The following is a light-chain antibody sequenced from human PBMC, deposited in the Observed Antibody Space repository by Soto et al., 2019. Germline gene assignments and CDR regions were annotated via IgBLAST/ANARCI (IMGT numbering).Light chain of an antibody. CDR3: QQYNSYPLT. J-gene: IGKJ4*01. Sequence: DIQMTQSPSTLSASVGDRVTITCRASQSISSWLAWYQQKPGEAPNLLIYKASSLESGVPSRFSGSGSGTEFTLTISSLHPDDFATYYCQQYNSYPLTFGGGTKVEIK. CDR1: QSISSW. CDR2: KAS. V-gene: IGKV1-5*03.